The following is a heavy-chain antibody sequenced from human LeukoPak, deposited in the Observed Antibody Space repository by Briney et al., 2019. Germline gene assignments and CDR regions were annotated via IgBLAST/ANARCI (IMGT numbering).Heavy chain of an antibody. D-gene: IGHD3-22*01. Sequence: SVTVSCKASGGTFSSYAISWVRQAPGQGLEWMGGIIPIFGTANYAQKFQGRVTITTDESTSTAYMELSSLRSEDTAVYYCARVAPDYDSSGYFDYWGQGTLVTVSS. J-gene: IGHJ4*02. CDR3: ARVAPDYDSSGYFDY. CDR1: GGTFSSYA. CDR2: IIPIFGTA. V-gene: IGHV1-69*05.